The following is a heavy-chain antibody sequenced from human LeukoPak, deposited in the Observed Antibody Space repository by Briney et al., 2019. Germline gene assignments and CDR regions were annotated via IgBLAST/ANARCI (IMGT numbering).Heavy chain of an antibody. Sequence: SETLSLTCSVSGGSISSSDYYWGWIRQPPGRGLEWIGSIYYSGSINYNPSLKSRVTISVDTSKNQFSLKLSSVTAADTSVYYCARSTMVRGVFTDPIDYWGQGTLVTVSS. CDR2: IYYSGSI. CDR3: ARSTMVRGVFTDPIDY. J-gene: IGHJ4*02. CDR1: GGSISSSDYY. V-gene: IGHV4-39*01. D-gene: IGHD3-10*01.